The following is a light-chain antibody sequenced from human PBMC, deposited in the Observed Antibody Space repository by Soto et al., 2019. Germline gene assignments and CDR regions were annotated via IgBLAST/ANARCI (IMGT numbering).Light chain of an antibody. Sequence: EIVLTQSPATLSLSPGDTATLSCRASESTSGYLAWYQQKPGQAPRLLIYDASNRATGIPARFSGSGSGIDFTLTISSLEPEDFAVYYCQQRSNIFGPGTKVDIK. V-gene: IGKV3-11*01. CDR1: ESTSGY. J-gene: IGKJ3*01. CDR2: DAS. CDR3: QQRSNI.